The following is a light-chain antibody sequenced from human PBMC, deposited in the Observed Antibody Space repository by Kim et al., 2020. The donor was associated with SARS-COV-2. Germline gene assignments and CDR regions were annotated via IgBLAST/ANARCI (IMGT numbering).Light chain of an antibody. J-gene: IGLJ1*01. V-gene: IGLV3-21*04. CDR1: NLGSKS. CDR3: QVWDSSSDHHYV. CDR2: YDS. Sequence: PGKTARITGWGNNLGSKSVHWYQQKPGQAPVLVIYYDSDRPSGIPERFSGSNSGNTATLTISRVEAGDEADYYCQVWDSSSDHHYVFGTGTKVTVL.